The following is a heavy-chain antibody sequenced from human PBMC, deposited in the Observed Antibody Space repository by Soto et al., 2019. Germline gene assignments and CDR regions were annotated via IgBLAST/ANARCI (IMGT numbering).Heavy chain of an antibody. D-gene: IGHD6-13*01. CDR2: ITSSSTYT. V-gene: IGHV3-11*05. Sequence: QLVESGGGLVKPGGSLRLSCAASGFTFSDHYMSWIRQAPGKGLEWISYITSSSTYTNYAESVKGRFTISRDNAKNSLYLQMNSLKDEDTAVYYCASDTSSWYGGFDPWGQGTLVTVSS. CDR3: ASDTSSWYGGFDP. J-gene: IGHJ5*02. CDR1: GFTFSDHY.